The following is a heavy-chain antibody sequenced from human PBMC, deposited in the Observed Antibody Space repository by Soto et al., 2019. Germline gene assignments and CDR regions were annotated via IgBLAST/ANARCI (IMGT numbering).Heavy chain of an antibody. J-gene: IGHJ4*02. V-gene: IGHV4-61*01. CDR2: IYYSGST. Sequence: SETLSLTCTVSGGSVSSGSYYWSWIRQPPGKGLEWIGYIYYSGSTNYNPSLKSRVTISVDTSKNQFSLKLSSVTAADTAVYYSASQNIAARQVDYWGQGTLVTVSS. CDR1: GGSVSSGSYY. CDR3: ASQNIAARQVDY. D-gene: IGHD6-6*01.